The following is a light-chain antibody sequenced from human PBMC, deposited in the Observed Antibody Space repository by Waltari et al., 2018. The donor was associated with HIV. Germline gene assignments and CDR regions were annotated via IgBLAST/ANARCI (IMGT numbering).Light chain of an antibody. Sequence: QSALTQPASVSGSPGQSITLSCTETSSGVGNYNLVSCYQQSTGKAPKLLIYEVTKRPSGVSSRFSGSKSGNTASLTISDLQAEDEATYYCCSYGSSATSVVFGGGTRVTV. CDR3: CSYGSSATSVV. V-gene: IGLV2-23*02. J-gene: IGLJ2*01. CDR2: EVT. CDR1: SSGVGNYNL.